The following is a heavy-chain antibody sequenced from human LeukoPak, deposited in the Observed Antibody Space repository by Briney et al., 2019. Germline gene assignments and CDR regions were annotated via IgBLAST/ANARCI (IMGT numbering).Heavy chain of an antibody. D-gene: IGHD1-1*01. CDR2: VITIFGTA. CDR3: ARHVSTTGTTGYYYFDY. Sequence: SVKVSCKASGGTFSSYAISWVRQVPGQGLEWVGGVITIFGTANYAKKFQGRVTITAAESTSTAYMALSSLRSEDTAVYYCARHVSTTGTTGYYYFDYWGQGTLVTVTS. J-gene: IGHJ4*02. CDR1: GGTFSSYA. V-gene: IGHV1-69*13.